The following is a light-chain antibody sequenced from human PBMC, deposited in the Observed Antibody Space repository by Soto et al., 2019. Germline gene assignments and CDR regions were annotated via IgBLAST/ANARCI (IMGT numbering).Light chain of an antibody. CDR1: SSDVGDYNS. Sequence: QSVLTQPASVSGSPGQSITISCTGTSSDVGDYNSVSWYQHHPGKAPELILYDVGDRPSGVSYRFSGSKSGNTASLTISGLQAADEADYFCSSYTSSMTNVFGSGTKVTVL. CDR3: SSYTSSMTNV. CDR2: DVG. V-gene: IGLV2-14*03. J-gene: IGLJ1*01.